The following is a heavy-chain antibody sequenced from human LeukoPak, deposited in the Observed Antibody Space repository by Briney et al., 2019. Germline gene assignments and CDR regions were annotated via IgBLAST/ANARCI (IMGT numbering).Heavy chain of an antibody. J-gene: IGHJ4*02. CDR3: ARAPFGLAAKGRYFDY. CDR1: GFTFSSYE. V-gene: IGHV3-48*03. Sequence: GGSLRLSCAASGFTFSSYEMNWVRQAPGKGLEWVSYISSSGSTIYYADSVKGRFTISRDNAKNSLYLQMNSLRAEDTAVYYCARAPFGLAAKGRYFDYWGQGTLVTVSS. CDR2: ISSSGSTI. D-gene: IGHD6-25*01.